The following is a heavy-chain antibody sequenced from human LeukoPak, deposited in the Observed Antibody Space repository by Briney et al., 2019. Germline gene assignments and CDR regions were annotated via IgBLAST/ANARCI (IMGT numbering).Heavy chain of an antibody. V-gene: IGHV3-53*01. Sequence: PGGSLRLSCAASGFTVSSNYMSWVRQAPGKGLEWVSVIYSGGSTYYADSVKGRFTISRDNSKNTLYLQMNSLRAEDTAVYYCAREGIAAAFDYWGRGTLVTVSS. CDR1: GFTVSSNY. D-gene: IGHD6-13*01. J-gene: IGHJ4*02. CDR2: IYSGGST. CDR3: AREGIAAAFDY.